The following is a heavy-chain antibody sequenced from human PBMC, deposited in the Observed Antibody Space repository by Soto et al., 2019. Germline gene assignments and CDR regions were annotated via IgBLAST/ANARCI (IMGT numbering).Heavy chain of an antibody. CDR1: GGSISGDGYY. J-gene: IGHJ5*02. CDR3: ARAWTATAGWANWFDR. CDR2: IHYSGST. Sequence: QVQLQESGPGLVEPSQTLSLTCTVSGGSISGDGYYWSWIRQYSGRGLEWIGYIHYSGSTYSNPSLKSRVTISVDTSKTQFFLKLTSVTAADTAVYYCARAWTATAGWANWFDRWGQGTLVTVSS. V-gene: IGHV4-31*03. D-gene: IGHD6-13*01.